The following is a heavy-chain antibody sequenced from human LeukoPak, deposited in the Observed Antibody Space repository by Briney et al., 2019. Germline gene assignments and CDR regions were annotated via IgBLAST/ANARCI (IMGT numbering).Heavy chain of an antibody. CDR3: ARGLGSSWYCDY. D-gene: IGHD6-13*01. Sequence: GGSLRLFCAASGFTVSSNYMSWVRQAPGKGLEWVSVIYSGGSTYYADSVKGRFTISRDNSKNTLYLQMNSLRAEDTAVYYCARGLGSSWYCDYWGQGTLVTVSS. CDR2: IYSGGST. V-gene: IGHV3-66*01. J-gene: IGHJ4*02. CDR1: GFTVSSNY.